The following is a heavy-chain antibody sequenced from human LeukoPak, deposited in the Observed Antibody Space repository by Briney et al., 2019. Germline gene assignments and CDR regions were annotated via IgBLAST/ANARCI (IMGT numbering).Heavy chain of an antibody. V-gene: IGHV1-69*01. Sequence: SVKVSCKASGGTFSSYAISWVRQAAGQGLEWMGGIIPIFGTANYAQKFQGRVTITADESTSTAYMELSSLRSEDTAVYYCARDSEMATMLHIWGQGTMVTVSS. CDR3: ARDSEMATMLHI. CDR2: IIPIFGTA. D-gene: IGHD5-24*01. CDR1: GGTFSSYA. J-gene: IGHJ3*02.